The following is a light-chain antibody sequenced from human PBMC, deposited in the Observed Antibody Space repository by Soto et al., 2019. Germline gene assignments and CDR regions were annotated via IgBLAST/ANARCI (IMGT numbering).Light chain of an antibody. V-gene: IGKV1-33*01. Sequence: DIQMTQSASSLPASVGDTVTISCQASQDISKYLNWFQQKPGNDQKLLIYDVFNLETGVPSRFSGRGSGTDFTLIISSLQPEDFATYYCQQYDQLPITFGGGTKVDI. CDR1: QDISKY. J-gene: IGKJ4*01. CDR3: QQYDQLPIT. CDR2: DVF.